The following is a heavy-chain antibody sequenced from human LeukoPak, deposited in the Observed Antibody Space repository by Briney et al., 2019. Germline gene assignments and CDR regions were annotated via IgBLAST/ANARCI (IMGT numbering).Heavy chain of an antibody. CDR3: ARDRDGYNYRSTRTDYAFDI. V-gene: IGHV4-59*01. J-gene: IGHJ3*02. CDR1: GGSISSYY. Sequence: KPSETLSLTCTVSGGSISSYYWSWVRQPPGKGLEWVGYIYYSGSNNYNPSLKSRVTISVDTSKNQFSLKLSSVTAADTAVYYCARDRDGYNYRSTRTDYAFDIWGQGTMVTVSS. D-gene: IGHD5-24*01. CDR2: IYYSGSN.